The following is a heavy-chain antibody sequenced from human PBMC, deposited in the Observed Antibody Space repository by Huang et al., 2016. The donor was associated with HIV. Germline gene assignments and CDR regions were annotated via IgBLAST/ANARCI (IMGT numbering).Heavy chain of an antibody. Sequence: QVQLVQSGAEVRKPGSSVKVSCRASGGSLNNFGINWVRQAPGQGLGGRGGIIPRFGTRNDAQRFQCRVTITADETTGVVYMELSSLRSDDTAVYFCAKRGGAWGSPYAFDLWGPGTMVTVSS. J-gene: IGHJ3*01. CDR2: IIPRFGTR. CDR1: GGSLNNFG. V-gene: IGHV1-69*13. CDR3: AKRGGAWGSPYAFDL. D-gene: IGHD3-16*01.